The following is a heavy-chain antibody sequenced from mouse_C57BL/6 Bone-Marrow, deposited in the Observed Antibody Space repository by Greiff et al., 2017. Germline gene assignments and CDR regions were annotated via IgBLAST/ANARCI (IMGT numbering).Heavy chain of an antibody. Sequence: EVMLVESGGDLVKPGGSLKLSCAASGFTFSSYGMSWVRQTPDQRLEWVATISSGGSYTYYPDSVKGRFTFSRDNAKNTLYLQMSILKSEDTAMYYCARPLIYYYGSSYYAMDDWGQGTSVTGSS. CDR2: ISSGGSYT. CDR1: GFTFSSYG. CDR3: ARPLIYYYGSSYYAMDD. J-gene: IGHJ4*01. V-gene: IGHV5-6*01. D-gene: IGHD1-1*01.